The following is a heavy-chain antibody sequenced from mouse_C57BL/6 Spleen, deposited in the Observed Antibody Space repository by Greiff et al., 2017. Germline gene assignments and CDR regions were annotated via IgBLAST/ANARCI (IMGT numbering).Heavy chain of an antibody. CDR2: IYPRSGNT. CDR3: ARDAAIYDGSYFDY. Sequence: VQLQQSGAELARPGASVKLSCKASGYTFTSYGISWVKQRTGQGLEWIGEIYPRSGNTYYNEKFKGKATLTADKSSSTAYMELRSLTSEISAVXFCARDAAIYDGSYFDYWGQGTTLTVSS. D-gene: IGHD2-3*01. J-gene: IGHJ2*01. CDR1: GYTFTSYG. V-gene: IGHV1-81*01.